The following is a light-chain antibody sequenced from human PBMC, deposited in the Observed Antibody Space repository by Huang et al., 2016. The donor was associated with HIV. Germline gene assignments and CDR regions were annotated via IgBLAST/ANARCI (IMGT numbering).Light chain of an antibody. V-gene: IGKV3D-20*01. CDR2: DAS. J-gene: IGKJ2*01. CDR1: QSITNFN. CDR3: QHYGSSPYT. Sequence: EIVLTQSPATLSLSPGERATISCGASQSITNFNLAWYQQKRGLAPRLLIYDASNRASGNPPRFSGSGSGTDLTLTITRLEPEDVGIYYCQHYGSSPYTFGQGTKVEIK.